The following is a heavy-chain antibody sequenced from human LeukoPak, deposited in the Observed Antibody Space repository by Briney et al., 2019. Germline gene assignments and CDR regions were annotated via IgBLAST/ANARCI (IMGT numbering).Heavy chain of an antibody. D-gene: IGHD3-22*01. CDR3: TKYYYDSSGYLYYFDY. CDR2: IKSKTDGGTA. CDR1: GFTFTNAW. Sequence: GGSLRLSCAASGFTFTNAWMSWVRQAPGKGLEWVGRIKSKTDGGTADYAAPVKARFTISRDDSKNTLYLQMNSLKTEDTAVYYCTKYYYDSSGYLYYFDYWGQGTLVTVSS. J-gene: IGHJ4*02. V-gene: IGHV3-15*01.